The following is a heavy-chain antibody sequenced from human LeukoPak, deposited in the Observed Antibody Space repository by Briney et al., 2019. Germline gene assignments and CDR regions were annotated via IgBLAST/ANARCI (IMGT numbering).Heavy chain of an antibody. CDR1: GGSFSGYY. D-gene: IGHD3-10*02. CDR2: INHSGST. J-gene: IGHJ5*02. V-gene: IGHV4-34*01. Sequence: SETLSLTCAVYGGSFSGYYWSWIRQPPGKGLEWIGEINHSGSTNYNPSLKSRVTISVDTSKNQFSLKLSSVTAADTAVYYCASGGVFGELFAWGQGTLVTVSS. CDR3: ASGGVFGELFA.